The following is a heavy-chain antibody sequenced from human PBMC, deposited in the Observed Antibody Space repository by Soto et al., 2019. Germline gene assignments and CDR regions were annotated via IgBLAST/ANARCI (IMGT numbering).Heavy chain of an antibody. Sequence: PSETLSLTCAVSGGSISSSNWWSWVRQHPGKGLEWIGEIYHSGSTNYNPSLKSRVTISVDKSKNQFSLKLSSVTAADTAVYYCARRLSGIAVRYYFDYWGQGTLVTVSS. CDR3: ARRLSGIAVRYYFDY. J-gene: IGHJ4*02. CDR1: GGSISSSNW. V-gene: IGHV4-4*02. D-gene: IGHD6-19*01. CDR2: IYHSGST.